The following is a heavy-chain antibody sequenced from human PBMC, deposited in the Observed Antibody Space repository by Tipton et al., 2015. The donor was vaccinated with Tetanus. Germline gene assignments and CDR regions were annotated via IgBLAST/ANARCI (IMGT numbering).Heavy chain of an antibody. CDR2: VYYSGDT. J-gene: IGHJ5*02. V-gene: IGHV4-31*03. D-gene: IGHD6-6*01. CDR3: ARDQGGGRVVRLNWFDP. CDR1: GGSISSGGFF. Sequence: TLSLTCTVSGGSISSGGFFWNWLRQSPGKGLEWIGYVYYSGDTYYNPSFKSRVTISVDTSKNQFSLDLYSVTAADTAVYYCARDQGGGRVVRLNWFDPWGRGTLVTVSS.